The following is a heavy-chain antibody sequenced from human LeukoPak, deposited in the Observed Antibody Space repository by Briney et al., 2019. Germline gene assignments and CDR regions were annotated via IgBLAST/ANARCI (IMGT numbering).Heavy chain of an antibody. J-gene: IGHJ4*02. D-gene: IGHD2-15*01. V-gene: IGHV4-34*01. CDR1: GGSFSENY. Sequence: SETLSFTCAVYGGSFSENYWTWIRQPPGKGLEWIGEINHSGRTNYNPSLKSRVTISVNSSRNQFSLELSPGTAADTALYYGGGGPGVVVSDWIDYWGQGTLVTVSS. CDR2: INHSGRT. CDR3: GGGPGVVVSDWIDY.